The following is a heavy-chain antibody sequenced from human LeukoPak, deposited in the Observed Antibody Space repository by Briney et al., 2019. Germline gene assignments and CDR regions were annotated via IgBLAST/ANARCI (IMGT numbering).Heavy chain of an antibody. Sequence: SETLSLTCAVYGGSFSGYYWSWIRQPPGKGLEWIGEINHSGSTNYNPSLKSRVTISVDTSKNQFSLKLSSVTAADTAVYYCASYDYYALGVWGQGTMVTVSS. CDR1: GGSFSGYY. J-gene: IGHJ3*01. CDR3: ASYDYYALGV. V-gene: IGHV4-34*01. CDR2: INHSGST. D-gene: IGHD3-10*01.